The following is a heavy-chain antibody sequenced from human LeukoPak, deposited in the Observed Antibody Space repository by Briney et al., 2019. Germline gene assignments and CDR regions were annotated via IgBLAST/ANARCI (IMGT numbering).Heavy chain of an antibody. J-gene: IGHJ3*02. V-gene: IGHV3-30-3*01. D-gene: IGHD4-17*01. CDR1: GFTFSSYA. CDR3: ARGSTVTTLLGAFDI. Sequence: GGFLRLSCAASGFTFSSYAMHWVRRAPGKGLEWVAVLSYDGSSKYYADSVKGRFTISRDNSKNTLYRQMNSLRAEDTAVYYCARGSTVTTLLGAFDIWGQGTMVTVSS. CDR2: LSYDGSSK.